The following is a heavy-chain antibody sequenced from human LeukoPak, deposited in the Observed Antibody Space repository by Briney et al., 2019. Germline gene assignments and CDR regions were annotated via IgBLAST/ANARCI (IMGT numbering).Heavy chain of an antibody. V-gene: IGHV1-46*01. CDR2: INPSGGST. J-gene: IGHJ4*02. Sequence: ASVKVSCKASGYTFTSYYMHWVRQAPGQGLEWMGIINPSGGSTSYAQKFQGRVTITADESTSTAYMELSSLRSEDTAVYYCARAFSGWYESLDYWGQGTLVTVSS. CDR1: GYTFTSYY. CDR3: ARAFSGWYESLDY. D-gene: IGHD6-19*01.